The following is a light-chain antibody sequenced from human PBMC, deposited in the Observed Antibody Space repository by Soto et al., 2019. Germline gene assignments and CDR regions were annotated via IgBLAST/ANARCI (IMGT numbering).Light chain of an antibody. V-gene: IGLV2-8*01. CDR1: SSDVGGYNY. CDR2: EVN. CDR3: SSYACSYTVV. Sequence: QSVLTQPPSASGSPGQSVTISCTGTSSDVGGYNYVSWYQQHPGKAPKLMIYEVNKRPSGVPDRFSGSKSGNTASLTVSGLQTEDEADYYCSSYACSYTVVFGGGTKLTVL. J-gene: IGLJ2*01.